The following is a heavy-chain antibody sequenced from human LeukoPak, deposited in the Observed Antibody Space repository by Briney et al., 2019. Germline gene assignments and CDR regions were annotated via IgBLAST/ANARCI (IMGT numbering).Heavy chain of an antibody. J-gene: IGHJ5*02. CDR1: GFTFSSYA. CDR3: AKTQGMVRGWFDP. V-gene: IGHV3-23*01. Sequence: GGSLRLSCAASGFTFSSYAMSWVRQAPGKGLEWVSGIRDSGDSTYYADSVKGRFTISRDNNKNTLYLQMNSLRAEDTAVYYCAKTQGMVRGWFDPWGQGTLVTVSS. CDR2: IRDSGDST. D-gene: IGHD3-10*01.